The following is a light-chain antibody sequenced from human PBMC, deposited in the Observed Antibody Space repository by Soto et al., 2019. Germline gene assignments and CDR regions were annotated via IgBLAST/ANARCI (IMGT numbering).Light chain of an antibody. Sequence: QSVLTQPASVSGSPGQSIAISCTGTNSDVGGYNYVSWYQQHPGKAPKLLIYDVSNRPSGVSNRFSGSTSGNMASLTISGLQAEDEADYYCSSYTSISTWVFGGGTKVTVL. J-gene: IGLJ3*02. V-gene: IGLV2-14*03. CDR2: DVS. CDR1: NSDVGGYNY. CDR3: SSYTSISTWV.